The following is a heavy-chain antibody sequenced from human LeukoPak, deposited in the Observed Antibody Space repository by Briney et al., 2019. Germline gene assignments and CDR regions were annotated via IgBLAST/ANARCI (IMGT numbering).Heavy chain of an antibody. D-gene: IGHD2-21*01. V-gene: IGHV1-2*02. CDR3: ARDERRLAAGGEHYFDY. Sequence: ASVKVSCKASGYTFTGYYMHWVRQAPGQGLEWMGWINPNSGGTNYAQKFQGRVTLTTDTSTSTAYMELRGLTSDDTAMYFCARDERRLAAGGEHYFDYWGQGTLVTVSS. J-gene: IGHJ4*02. CDR2: INPNSGGT. CDR1: GYTFTGYY.